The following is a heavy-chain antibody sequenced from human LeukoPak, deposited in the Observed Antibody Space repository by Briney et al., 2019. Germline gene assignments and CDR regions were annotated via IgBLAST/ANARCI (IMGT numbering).Heavy chain of an antibody. CDR3: ARGLTTTLSY. V-gene: IGHV1-69*04. CDR1: GDNFDTYV. Sequence: SVKVSCKASGDNFDTYVVTWVRQAPGQGLEWMGRIIPTLDVANFAQKFNGRVSITADKSTNTAHLELSSLRSEDTAVYYCARGLTTTLSYWGQGTLVTVSS. J-gene: IGHJ4*02. CDR2: IIPTLDVA. D-gene: IGHD1-14*01.